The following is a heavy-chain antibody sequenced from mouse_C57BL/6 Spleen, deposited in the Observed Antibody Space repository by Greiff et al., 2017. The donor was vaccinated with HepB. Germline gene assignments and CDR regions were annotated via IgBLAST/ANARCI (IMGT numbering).Heavy chain of an antibody. CDR1: GFTFSNYW. J-gene: IGHJ4*01. CDR2: IRLKSDNYAT. CDR3: TGFYGNFL. V-gene: IGHV6-3*01. D-gene: IGHD2-1*01. Sequence: DVKLVESGGGLVQPGGSMKFSCVASGFTFSNYWMNWVRQSPEKGLEWVAQIRLKSDNYATHYAESVKGRFTISREDSKSSVYLQMTNLRAADTGIYYCTGFYGNFLWRQGTSVAVSS.